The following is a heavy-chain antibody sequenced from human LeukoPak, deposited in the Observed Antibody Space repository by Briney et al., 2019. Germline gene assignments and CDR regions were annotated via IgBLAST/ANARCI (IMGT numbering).Heavy chain of an antibody. CDR1: GYTFTNYD. CDR3: ARDRDIVVVVAALRQREMGGFDP. CDR2: MNPKSGNT. J-gene: IGHJ5*02. Sequence: ASVKVSCKASGYTFTNYDINWVRQATGQGPEWMGWMNPKSGNTDYAQKFQGRVTMHRNISISTAYMELSSLRSDDTAVYYCARDRDIVVVVAALRQREMGGFDPWGQGTLVTVSS. V-gene: IGHV1-8*01. D-gene: IGHD2-15*01.